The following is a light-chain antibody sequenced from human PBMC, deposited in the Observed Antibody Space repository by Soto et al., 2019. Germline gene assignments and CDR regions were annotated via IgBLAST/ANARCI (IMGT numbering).Light chain of an antibody. J-gene: IGKJ3*01. CDR3: QQYNTWSLT. V-gene: IGKV3-15*01. CDR1: QSVSSN. CDR2: DAS. Sequence: EAVMTQSPATLSVSPGERPTLSCRASQSVSSNLAWYQQKPGQAPRLLIYDASTRATGIPARFSGSGSGTEFTLTISSLQSEDFAVYYCQQYNTWSLTFGPGTTVDIK.